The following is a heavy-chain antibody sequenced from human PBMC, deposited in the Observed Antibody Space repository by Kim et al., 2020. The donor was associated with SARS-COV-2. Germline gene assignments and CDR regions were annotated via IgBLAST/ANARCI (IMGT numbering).Heavy chain of an antibody. Sequence: GESLKISCKGSGYSFTSYWISWVRQMPGKGLEWMGRIDPSDSYTNYSPSFQGHVTISADKSISTAYLQWSSLKASDTAMYYCARHPGIAAAVDYWGQGTLVTVSS. D-gene: IGHD6-13*01. V-gene: IGHV5-10-1*01. CDR1: GYSFTSYW. CDR2: IDPSDSYT. J-gene: IGHJ4*02. CDR3: ARHPGIAAAVDY.